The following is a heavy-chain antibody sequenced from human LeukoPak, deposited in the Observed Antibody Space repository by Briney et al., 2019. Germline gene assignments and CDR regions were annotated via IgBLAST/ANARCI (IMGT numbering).Heavy chain of an antibody. J-gene: IGHJ6*04. D-gene: IGHD3-10*01. CDR3: ARAVGHGSGSPRMDV. V-gene: IGHV3-48*01. CDR2: IISSSNTI. CDR1: GFTFSTHS. Sequence: GGSLRLSCAVSGFTFSTHSMNWVRQAPGKGLEWVSYIISSSNTIYYADSVKGRFTISRDNAKNSLYLQMNSLRAEGTAVYYCARAVGHGSGSPRMDVWCKGTTVTVSS.